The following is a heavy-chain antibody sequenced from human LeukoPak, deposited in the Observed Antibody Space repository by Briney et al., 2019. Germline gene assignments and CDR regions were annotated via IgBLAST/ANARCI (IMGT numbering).Heavy chain of an antibody. J-gene: IGHJ5*02. V-gene: IGHV4-59*01. Sequence: PSETLSLTCAAYGGSFSGYYWSWIRQPPGKGLEWIGYIYYSGSTNYNPSLKSRVTISVDTSKNQFSLKLRSVTAADTAVYYCARDPSGSFFNWFDPWGQGTLVTVSS. CDR3: ARDPSGSFFNWFDP. D-gene: IGHD1-26*01. CDR1: GGSFSGYY. CDR2: IYYSGST.